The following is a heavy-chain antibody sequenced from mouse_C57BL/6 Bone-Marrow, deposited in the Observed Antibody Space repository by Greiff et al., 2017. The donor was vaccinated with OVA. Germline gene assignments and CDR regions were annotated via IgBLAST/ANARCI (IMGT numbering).Heavy chain of an antibody. CDR1: GYTFTSYW. D-gene: IGHD1-1*01. Sequence: QVQLKQPGAELVKPGASVKMSCKASGYTFTSYWITWVKQRPGQGLEWIGDIYPGSGSTNYNEKFKSKATLTVDTSSSTAYMQLSSLTSEDSAVYYCARRFTDFPYAMDYWGQGTSVTVSS. CDR3: ARRFTDFPYAMDY. CDR2: IYPGSGST. J-gene: IGHJ4*01. V-gene: IGHV1-55*01.